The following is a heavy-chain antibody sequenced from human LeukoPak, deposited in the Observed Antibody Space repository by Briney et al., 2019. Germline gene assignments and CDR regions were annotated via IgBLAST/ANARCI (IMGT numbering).Heavy chain of an antibody. CDR3: ARLGYGGNSGGEDAFDI. CDR1: GGSISSGSYY. Sequence: SQTLSLTCTVSGGSISSGSYYWSWIRQPAGKGLEWIGRIYTSGSTNYNPSLKSRVTISVDTSKNQFSLKLSSVTAADTAVYYCARLGYGGNSGGEDAFDIWGQGTMVTVSS. J-gene: IGHJ3*02. V-gene: IGHV4-61*02. D-gene: IGHD4-23*01. CDR2: IYTSGST.